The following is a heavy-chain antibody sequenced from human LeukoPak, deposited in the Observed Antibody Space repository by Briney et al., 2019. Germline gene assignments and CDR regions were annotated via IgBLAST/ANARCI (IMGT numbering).Heavy chain of an antibody. CDR3: ARPSPSVAFDI. CDR2: ISAYNGNT. Sequence: GSSVKVSCKASGGTFSSYAISWVRQAPGQGLEWMGWISAYNGNTNYAQKLQGRVTITTDTSTSTAYMELRSLRSDDTAVYYCARPSPSVAFDIWGQGTMVTVSS. D-gene: IGHD4-17*01. CDR1: GGTFSSYA. V-gene: IGHV1-18*01. J-gene: IGHJ3*02.